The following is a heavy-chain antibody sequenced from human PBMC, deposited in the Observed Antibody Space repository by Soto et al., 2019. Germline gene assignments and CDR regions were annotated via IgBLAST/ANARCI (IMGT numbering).Heavy chain of an antibody. CDR3: AKDYYYSSGWNYYYYGMDV. CDR1: GFTFSSYA. V-gene: IGHV3-23*01. Sequence: GSLRLSCAASGFTFSSYAMSWVRQAPGKGLEWVSAISGSGGSTYYADSVKGRFTISRDNSKNTLYLQMNSLRAEDTAVYYCAKDYYYSSGWNYYYYGMDVWGQGTTVTVSS. J-gene: IGHJ6*02. CDR2: ISGSGGST. D-gene: IGHD6-19*01.